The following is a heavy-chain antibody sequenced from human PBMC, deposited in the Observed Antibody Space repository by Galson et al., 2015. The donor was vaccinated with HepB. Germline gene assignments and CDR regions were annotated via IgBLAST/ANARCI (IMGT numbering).Heavy chain of an antibody. CDR3: ARDKGRGYSGYVLGWYFDL. CDR2: IWYDGSNK. V-gene: IGHV3-33*08. CDR1: GFTFSSYG. Sequence: SLRLSCAASGFTFSSYGMHWVRQAPGKGLEWVAVIWYDGSNKYYADSVKGRFTISRDNSKNTLYLQMNSPRAEDTAVYYCARDKGRGYSGYVLGWYFDLWGRGTLVTVSS. J-gene: IGHJ2*01. D-gene: IGHD5-12*01.